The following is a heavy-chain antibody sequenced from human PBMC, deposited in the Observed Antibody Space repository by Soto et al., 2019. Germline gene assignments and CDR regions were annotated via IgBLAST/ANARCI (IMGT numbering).Heavy chain of an antibody. V-gene: IGHV4-39*01. CDR1: GGSISSSRYY. CDR2: IYYSGST. J-gene: IGHJ6*02. Sequence: PSETLSLTCTVSGGSISSSRYYWCWIRQPPGKGLEWIGSIYYSGSTYYNPSLKSRVTISVDTSKNQFSLKLSSVTAADTAVYYCASIGEAVAGYYYYYGMDVWGQGTTVT. D-gene: IGHD6-19*01. CDR3: ASIGEAVAGYYYYYGMDV.